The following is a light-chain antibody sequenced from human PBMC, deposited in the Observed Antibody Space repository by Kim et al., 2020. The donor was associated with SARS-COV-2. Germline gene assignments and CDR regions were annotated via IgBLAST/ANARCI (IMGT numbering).Light chain of an antibody. V-gene: IGLV2-8*01. J-gene: IGLJ1*01. CDR2: DVT. CDR3: SSYAGNNIFV. Sequence: HSFTISCTGTNSDIGSYDFVSWYQHHPGKAPKLLIYDVTQRPSGVPGRFSGSKSANTASLTVSGLQTEDEADYYCSSYAGNNIFVFGTGTKVTVL. CDR1: NSDIGSYDF.